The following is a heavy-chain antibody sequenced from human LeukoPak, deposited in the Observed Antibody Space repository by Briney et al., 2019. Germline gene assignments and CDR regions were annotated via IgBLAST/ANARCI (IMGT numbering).Heavy chain of an antibody. J-gene: IGHJ5*02. CDR2: MNPNRGNT. D-gene: IGHD4-17*01. CDR3: ARGGGDYVTWFDP. Sequence: ASVKVSCKDSGYTFTSYDINWVRQATGQGLEWMGWMNPNRGNTGYAQKFQGRVTMTRNTSISTAYMELSSLRSEDTAVYYWARGGGDYVTWFDPWGQGTLVTVSS. CDR1: GYTFTSYD. V-gene: IGHV1-8*01.